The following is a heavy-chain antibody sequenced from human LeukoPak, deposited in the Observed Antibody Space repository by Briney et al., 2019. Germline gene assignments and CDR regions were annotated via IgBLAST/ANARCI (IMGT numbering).Heavy chain of an antibody. CDR2: IYPGDSDT. V-gene: IGHV5-51*01. J-gene: IGHJ4*02. CDR1: GYSFTSYW. CDR3: ARTRLGLYYDSSGYFDY. Sequence: GESLKISCKGSGYSFTSYWIGWVRQMPGKGLEWMGIIYPGDSDTRYSPSFQGQVTISADKSISTAYLQWSSLKASDTAMYYCARTRLGLYYDSSGYFDYWGQGTLVTVSS. D-gene: IGHD3-22*01.